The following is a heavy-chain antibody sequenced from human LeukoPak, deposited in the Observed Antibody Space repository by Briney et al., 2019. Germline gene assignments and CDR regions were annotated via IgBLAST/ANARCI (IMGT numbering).Heavy chain of an antibody. Sequence: PGGSLRLSCAASGFTFDDYAMHWVRQAPGKGLEWVSGISWNSGSIGYADSVKGRFTISRDNAKNSLYLQMNSLRAEDTALYYCAKDLIPYCSGGSCYLFDYWGQGTLVTVSS. V-gene: IGHV3-9*01. CDR2: ISWNSGSI. D-gene: IGHD2-15*01. J-gene: IGHJ4*02. CDR1: GFTFDDYA. CDR3: AKDLIPYCSGGSCYLFDY.